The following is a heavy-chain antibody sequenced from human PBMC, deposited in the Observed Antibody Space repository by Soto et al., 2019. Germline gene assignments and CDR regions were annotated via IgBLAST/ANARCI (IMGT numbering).Heavy chain of an antibody. V-gene: IGHV1-18*01. CDR1: GYTFSSYG. Sequence: QAQLVQSGPEVKKPGASVKVSCKASGYTFSSYGISWVRQASGQGLEWLGWISPYDDDTKYAQNLQGRVRMTTDTSTRTVYMDLRSLRSDDTAIYYCARGGYYDSSGSRNYHYYGMDVWGQGTTLTVSS. J-gene: IGHJ6*02. CDR3: ARGGYYDSSGSRNYHYYGMDV. D-gene: IGHD3-22*01. CDR2: ISPYDDDT.